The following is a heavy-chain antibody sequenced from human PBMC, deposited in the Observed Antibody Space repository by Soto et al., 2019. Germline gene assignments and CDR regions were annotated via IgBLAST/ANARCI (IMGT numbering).Heavy chain of an antibody. CDR2: IYHSGST. Sequence: TSETLSLTCAVSSGSISSSNWWSWVRQPPGKGLEWIGEIYHSGSTNYNPSLKSRVTISVDKSKNQFSLKLSSVTAADTAVYYCARLSVLTGSSPEYYYYYMDVWGKGTTVTVSS. CDR3: ARLSVLTGSSPEYYYYYMDV. CDR1: SGSISSSNW. V-gene: IGHV4-4*02. D-gene: IGHD3-9*01. J-gene: IGHJ6*03.